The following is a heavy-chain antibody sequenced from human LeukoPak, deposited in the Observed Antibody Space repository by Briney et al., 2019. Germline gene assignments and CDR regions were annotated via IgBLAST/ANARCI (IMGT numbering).Heavy chain of an antibody. CDR2: ISSGGSST. CDR3: ARDRGGSWTGSSQHFDY. Sequence: GGSLRLSCAASGFTFSSYEMNWVRQAPGKGLEWVSYISSGGSSTHFADSVKGRFIIFRDNAKNSLYLQMNSLRAEDTAVYYCARDRGGSWTGSSQHFDYWGQGTLVTVSS. D-gene: IGHD6-13*01. CDR1: GFTFSSYE. V-gene: IGHV3-48*03. J-gene: IGHJ4*02.